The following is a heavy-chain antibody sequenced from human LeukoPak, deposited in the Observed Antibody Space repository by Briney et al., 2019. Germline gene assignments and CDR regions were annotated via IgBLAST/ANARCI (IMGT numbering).Heavy chain of an antibody. Sequence: GGSLRLSCAASGFTFSNYDMSWVRQAPGRGLEWVSSISDSGGSTYYADSVKGRFTIPRDNSKNTLYLQMTNLRAADTAVYYCAKDLSRAVAADWFDPWDQGSLVTVSS. CDR1: GFTFSNYD. D-gene: IGHD6-19*01. J-gene: IGHJ5*02. V-gene: IGHV3-23*01. CDR3: AKDLSRAVAADWFDP. CDR2: ISDSGGST.